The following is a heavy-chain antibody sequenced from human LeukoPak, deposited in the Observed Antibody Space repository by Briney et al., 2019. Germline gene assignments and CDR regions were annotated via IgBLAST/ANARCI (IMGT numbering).Heavy chain of an antibody. J-gene: IGHJ4*02. CDR3: GVSIAAAGTDY. D-gene: IGHD6-13*01. Sequence: VSAISRSGRSTYYPDSVKGRFTISRDNSKNTLYLQMNSLRAEDTAVYYCGVSIAAAGTDYWGQGTLVTVSS. CDR2: ISRSGRST. V-gene: IGHV3-23*01.